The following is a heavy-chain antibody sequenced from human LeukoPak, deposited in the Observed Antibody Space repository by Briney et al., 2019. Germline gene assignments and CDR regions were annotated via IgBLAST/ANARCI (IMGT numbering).Heavy chain of an antibody. CDR2: INPNSGGT. Sequence: ASVKVSCKASGSTFTGYYMHLVREAPGQGLEWMGWINPNSGGTNYAQKFQGRVTMTRDTSISTAYMELSRLISDDTAVYYCARRGDSSSWYPEGLHCGGQGSLVTASS. CDR3: ARRGDSSSWYPEGLHC. V-gene: IGHV1-2*02. D-gene: IGHD6-13*01. CDR1: GSTFTGYY. J-gene: IGHJ4*02.